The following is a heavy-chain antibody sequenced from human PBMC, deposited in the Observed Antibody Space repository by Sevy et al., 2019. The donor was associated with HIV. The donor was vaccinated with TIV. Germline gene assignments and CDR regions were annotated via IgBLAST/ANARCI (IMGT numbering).Heavy chain of an antibody. J-gene: IGHJ4*02. CDR1: GYSFTGFY. D-gene: IGHD3-10*01. CDR2: INPNNGDA. CDR3: VRGYFGSGSYRLLY. V-gene: IGHV1-2*02. Sequence: ASVKVSFKASGYSFTGFYIHWMRQAPGQGLEWMGWINPNNGDAKYAQKYQGRVTMTRDTSATTTYMELTSLRSDDTAMYYCVRGYFGSGSYRLLYWGQGAPVTVSS.